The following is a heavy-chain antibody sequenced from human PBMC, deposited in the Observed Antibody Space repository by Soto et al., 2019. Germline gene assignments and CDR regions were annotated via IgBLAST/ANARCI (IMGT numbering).Heavy chain of an antibody. D-gene: IGHD3-16*01. J-gene: IGHJ4*02. CDR3: ARDLGGSQLDY. V-gene: IGHV3-30-3*01. CDR2: ISYDSNNK. CDR1: GFTFSSHA. Sequence: QVQLVESGGGVVKPGRSLKLSCAASGFTFSSHAMHWVRQAPGRGLEWVAGISYDSNNKFYADSVKGRFTLSRDNSKSTLYLQMNSLRVDDTALYYCARDLGGSQLDYWGQGTLVTVSS.